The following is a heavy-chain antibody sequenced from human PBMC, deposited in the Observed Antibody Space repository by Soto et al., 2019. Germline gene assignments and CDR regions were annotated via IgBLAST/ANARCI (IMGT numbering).Heavy chain of an antibody. CDR2: ISGSGGST. V-gene: IGHV3-23*01. J-gene: IGHJ4*02. CDR1: GFTFSSYA. D-gene: IGHD2-2*03. CDR3: AKGPRGYCSSTSCSVFDY. Sequence: EVQLLESGGGLVQPGGSLRLSCAASGFTFSSYAMSWVRQAPGKGLEWVSAISGSGGSTYYADSVKGRFTISRDNSKNTLYLQMNSLRAEDTAVYYFAKGPRGYCSSTSCSVFDYWGQGTLVTVSS.